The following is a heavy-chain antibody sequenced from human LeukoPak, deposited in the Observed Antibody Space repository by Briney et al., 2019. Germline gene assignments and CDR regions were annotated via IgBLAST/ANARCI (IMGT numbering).Heavy chain of an antibody. D-gene: IGHD2-2*01. CDR1: GFILSRYW. CDR3: ARNLYIVEVPAAGVFDS. J-gene: IGHJ4*02. Sequence: PGGSLRLSCEASGFILSRYWMTWVRQAPGKGLEWVANIKQDGSETFYVDSVKGRFTISRDNAKNSLYLQMSSLRAEDTAVYYCARNLYIVEVPAAGVFDSWGQAVLVTVSS. CDR2: IKQDGSET. V-gene: IGHV3-7*01.